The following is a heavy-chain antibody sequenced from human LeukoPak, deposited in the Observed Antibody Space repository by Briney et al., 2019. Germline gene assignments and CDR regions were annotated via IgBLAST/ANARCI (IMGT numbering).Heavy chain of an antibody. D-gene: IGHD5-24*01. V-gene: IGHV4-39*01. Sequence: SETLSLTCTVSGGSISSSTYYWGWIRQPPGKALEWIGEINHSGDTKYNPSLRSRVTIAVDTSKKQFSLKLSSVTAADTAVYYCAGGLEMATTVYYHHYGMDVWGQGTTVTVSS. CDR1: GGSISSSTYY. CDR3: AGGLEMATTVYYHHYGMDV. J-gene: IGHJ6*02. CDR2: INHSGDT.